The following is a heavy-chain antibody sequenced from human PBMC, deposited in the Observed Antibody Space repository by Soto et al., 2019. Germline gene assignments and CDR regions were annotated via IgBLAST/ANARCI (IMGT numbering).Heavy chain of an antibody. Sequence: LPETLSLTCAVYGGSFSDTYWNWFRQPPGKGLEWIGEINHNTNTIYNPSLTSRVTISVDTSKNQFSLQLDSVTPEDTAVYYCARDSPGYGDYVLFDYWGQGTRVTVSS. CDR3: ARDSPGYGDYVLFDY. CDR2: INHNTNT. D-gene: IGHD4-17*01. V-gene: IGHV4-34*01. J-gene: IGHJ4*02. CDR1: GGSFSDTY.